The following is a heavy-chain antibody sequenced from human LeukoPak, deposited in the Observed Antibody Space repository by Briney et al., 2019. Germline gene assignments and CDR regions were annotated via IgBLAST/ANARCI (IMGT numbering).Heavy chain of an antibody. CDR1: GYTFTGYY. J-gene: IGHJ4*02. D-gene: IGHD1-26*01. Sequence: ASVKVSCKASGYTFTGYYMHWVRQAPGQGLEWMGWINPNSGGTNYAQEFQGRVTMTRDTSISTAYMDLSRLRSDDTAVYYCARGSIVGATFDYFDYWGQGTLVTVSS. CDR3: ARGSIVGATFDYFDY. CDR2: INPNSGGT. V-gene: IGHV1-2*02.